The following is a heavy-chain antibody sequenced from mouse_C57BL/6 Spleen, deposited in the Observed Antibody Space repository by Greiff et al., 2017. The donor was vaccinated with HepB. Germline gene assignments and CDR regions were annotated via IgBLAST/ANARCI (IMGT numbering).Heavy chain of an antibody. Sequence: VQLQQSGAELMKPGASVKLSCKATGYTFNGYWIEWVKQRPGHGLEWIGEVLPGSGSTNYNEKFKGKATFTADTSSNTAYMQLSSLTTEDSAIYYCAREYYGSLAWFAYWGQGTLVTVSA. CDR1: GYTFNGYW. J-gene: IGHJ3*01. V-gene: IGHV1-9*01. CDR3: AREYYGSLAWFAY. CDR2: VLPGSGST. D-gene: IGHD1-1*01.